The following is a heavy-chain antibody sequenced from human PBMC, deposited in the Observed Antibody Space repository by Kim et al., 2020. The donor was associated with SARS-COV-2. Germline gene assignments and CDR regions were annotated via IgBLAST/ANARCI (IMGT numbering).Heavy chain of an antibody. V-gene: IGHV1-2*06. Sequence: ASVKVSCKASGYTFTGYYMHWVRQAPGQGLEWMGRINPNSGGTNYAQKFQGRVTMTRDTSISTAYMELSRLRSDDTAVYYCARTVAAAGHYYYYGMDVWGQGTTVTVSS. J-gene: IGHJ6*02. CDR1: GYTFTGYY. CDR2: INPNSGGT. D-gene: IGHD6-13*01. CDR3: ARTVAAAGHYYYYGMDV.